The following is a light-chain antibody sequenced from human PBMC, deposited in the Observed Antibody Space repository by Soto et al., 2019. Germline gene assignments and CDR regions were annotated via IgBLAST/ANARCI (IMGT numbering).Light chain of an antibody. CDR3: HQYGNSPLT. CDR2: GTS. CDR1: QNVYSNC. J-gene: IGKJ3*01. V-gene: IGKV3-20*01. Sequence: ETVLTQSPGTLSLSPGDRATLSCRASQNVYSNCVGWYQQRPGQAPRLLIYGTSTRATDIPDRFSGSGSGTDFTLTISRLEPDDFAVYFCHQYGNSPLTFGPGTKVDF.